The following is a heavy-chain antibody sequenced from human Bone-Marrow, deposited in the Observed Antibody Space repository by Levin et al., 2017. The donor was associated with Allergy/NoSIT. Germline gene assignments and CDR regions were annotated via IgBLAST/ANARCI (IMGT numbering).Heavy chain of an antibody. Sequence: SQTLSLTCAMSGGAFRGSYWNWIRQSPGKGLEWIGEINHSGSADYNPSLETRVSMSVDIIKKQFSLKLTSVTAADTGIYYCARGPYHGPWYFDFWGRGTLVDVSS. CDR3: ARGPYHGPWYFDF. CDR1: GGAFRGSY. CDR2: INHSGSA. D-gene: IGHD2-2*01. J-gene: IGHJ2*01. V-gene: IGHV4-34*01.